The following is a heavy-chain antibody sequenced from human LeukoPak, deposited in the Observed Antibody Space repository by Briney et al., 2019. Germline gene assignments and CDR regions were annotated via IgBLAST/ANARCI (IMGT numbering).Heavy chain of an antibody. Sequence: GGSLRLSCAASGFTFSSYWMSWVRQAPGKGLEWVSVISGSGGSTYHADSVKGRLTISRDNSRNTLYLQMNSLRAEDTAVYYCAKRATYYYDSSGYYHFDYWGQGTLVTVSS. J-gene: IGHJ4*02. D-gene: IGHD3-22*01. V-gene: IGHV3-23*01. CDR1: GFTFSSYW. CDR3: AKRATYYYDSSGYYHFDY. CDR2: ISGSGGST.